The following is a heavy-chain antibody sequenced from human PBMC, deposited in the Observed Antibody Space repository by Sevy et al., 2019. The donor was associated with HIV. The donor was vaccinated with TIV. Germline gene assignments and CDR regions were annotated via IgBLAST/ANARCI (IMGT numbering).Heavy chain of an antibody. CDR3: AREGSSATKNNWFDP. CDR1: GYTFTSYY. CDR2: INPSGGST. J-gene: IGHJ5*02. V-gene: IGHV1-46*03. Sequence: ASVKVSCKASGYTFTSYYMHWVRQAPGQGLEWMGIINPSGGSTSYAQKFQGRVTMTRDTSTGPVYMELSSLRSEDTAVYYCAREGSSATKNNWFDPWGQGTLVTVSS. D-gene: IGHD6-6*01.